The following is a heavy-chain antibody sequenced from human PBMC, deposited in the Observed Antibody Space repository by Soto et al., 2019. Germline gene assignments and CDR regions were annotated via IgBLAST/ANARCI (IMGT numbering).Heavy chain of an antibody. CDR3: ARRTLSSCYPFDY. CDR1: GFTFSNYA. D-gene: IGHD2-2*01. Sequence: EVQLLESGGGLVQPGGSLRLSCAASGFTFSNYAMTWVRQAPGKGLEWVSVISGGGGSTYYADSVKGRFTISRDNSENTLYLQMTSLRAQDTAVYYCARRTLSSCYPFDYWREGELVTASA. V-gene: IGHV3-23*01. J-gene: IGHJ4*01. CDR2: ISGGGGST.